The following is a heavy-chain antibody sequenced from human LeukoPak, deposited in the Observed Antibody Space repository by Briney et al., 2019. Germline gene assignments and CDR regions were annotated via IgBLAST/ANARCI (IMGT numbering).Heavy chain of an antibody. Sequence: GASVKVSCKASGYSFTMYGISWVRQAPGQGLEWMGWISGFNAYTNYAQKLQGRVTMTTDTSTSTAYMEVRGLRSDDTAVYYCPTDHWSHYYGSGGENYFDPWGQGTLVTVSS. CDR3: PTDHWSHYYGSGGENYFDP. D-gene: IGHD3-10*01. CDR2: ISGFNAYT. V-gene: IGHV1-18*01. J-gene: IGHJ5*02. CDR1: GYSFTMYG.